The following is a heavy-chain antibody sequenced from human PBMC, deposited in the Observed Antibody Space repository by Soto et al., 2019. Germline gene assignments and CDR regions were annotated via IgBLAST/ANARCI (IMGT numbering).Heavy chain of an antibody. V-gene: IGHV3-15*01. CDR1: GLTFNNAW. CDR2: IRSKSDGGTT. J-gene: IGHJ4*02. D-gene: IGHD1-26*01. Sequence: PGGSLRLSXVASGLTFNNAWMNWVSQAPGKGLEWVGRIRSKSDGGTTDYAAPVKGRFTISRDDSKNMVDLQMSSLKTEHTAIYYCTTYSGAAFEYWGQGALVTVSS. CDR3: TTYSGAAFEY.